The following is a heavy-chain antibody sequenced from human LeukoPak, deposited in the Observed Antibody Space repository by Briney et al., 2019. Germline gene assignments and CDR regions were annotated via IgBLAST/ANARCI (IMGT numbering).Heavy chain of an antibody. CDR1: GGSISSSGYY. CDR3: ARGHRGVFTDPINY. V-gene: IGHV4-39*01. CDR2: IDYNGDT. D-gene: IGHD5-12*01. Sequence: SETLSLTCTVSGGSISSSGYYWGWIRQPPGKGLEWIGSIDYNGDTYYNPSLASRVTMSEDTSKNQFSLKLNSVTAEDTAVYYCARGHRGVFTDPINYWAQGTLVTVSS. J-gene: IGHJ4*02.